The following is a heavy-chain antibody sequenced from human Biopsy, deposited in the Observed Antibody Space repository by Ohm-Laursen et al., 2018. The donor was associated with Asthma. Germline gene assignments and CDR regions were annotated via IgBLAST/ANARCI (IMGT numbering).Heavy chain of an antibody. CDR2: VFHSGTT. J-gene: IGHJ6*02. CDR1: GAYIGTPDYH. Sequence: PSETLSLTCTVSGAYIGTPDYHWSWIRQAPGKGLEWIGFVFHSGTTHYSRSLERRLSISVDKAKNQFSMRLRSMTAPDTAVYFCARMASYGDIYFAIDVWGPGTTVSVS. V-gene: IGHV4-30-4*01. CDR3: ARMASYGDIYFAIDV. D-gene: IGHD4-17*01.